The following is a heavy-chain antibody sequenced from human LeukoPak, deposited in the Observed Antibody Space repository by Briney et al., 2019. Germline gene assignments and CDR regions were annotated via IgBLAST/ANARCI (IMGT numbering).Heavy chain of an antibody. J-gene: IGHJ4*02. CDR2: ISSSSSTI. D-gene: IGHD2-2*02. V-gene: IGHV3-48*04. CDR1: GFTFSSYS. CDR3: ARSKRAYCSSTSCYTFLFDY. Sequence: GGSLRLSCAASGFTFSSYSMNWVRQAPGKGLEWVSYISSSSSTIYYADSVKGRFTISRDNAKNSLYLQMNSLRAEDTAVYYCARSKRAYCSSTSCYTFLFDYWGQRTLVTVSS.